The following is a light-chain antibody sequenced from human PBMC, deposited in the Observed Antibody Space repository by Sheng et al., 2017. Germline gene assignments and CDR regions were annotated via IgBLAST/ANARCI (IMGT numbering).Light chain of an antibody. CDR2: GAS. Sequence: EIVLTQSPGTLSLSPGERATLSCRASQSVTDNYLAWYQQRPGQAPWLLIYGASSRATGTPDRFSGGGSGTDFTLTISRLEPEDFAVYYCQQYSRSPPTFGLGDQAG. V-gene: IGKV3-20*01. J-gene: IGKJ2*01. CDR3: QQYSRSPPT. CDR1: QSVTDNY.